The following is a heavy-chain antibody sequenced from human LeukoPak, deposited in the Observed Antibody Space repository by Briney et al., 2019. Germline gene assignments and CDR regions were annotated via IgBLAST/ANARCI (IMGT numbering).Heavy chain of an antibody. CDR1: GFTFSSYG. J-gene: IGHJ4*02. V-gene: IGHV3-30*03. D-gene: IGHD3-10*01. CDR2: ISYDGSNK. CDR3: AVAPPPIDYYYGSGSYNRGFDY. Sequence: GGSLRLSCAASGFTFSSYGMHWVRQAPGKGLEWVAVISYDGSNKYYADSVKGRFTISRDNSKNTLYLQMNSLRAEDTAVYYCAVAPPPIDYYYGSGSYNRGFDYWGQGTLVTVSS.